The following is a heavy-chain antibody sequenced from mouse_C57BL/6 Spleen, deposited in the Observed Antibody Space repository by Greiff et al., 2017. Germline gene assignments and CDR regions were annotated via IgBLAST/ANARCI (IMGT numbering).Heavy chain of an antibody. CDR1: GYTFTSYW. J-gene: IGHJ4*01. V-gene: IGHV1-59*01. D-gene: IGHD1-1*01. CDR2: IDPSDSYT. CDR3: ARKDYYGSSWVYAMDY. Sequence: QVQLQQPGAELVRPGTSVKLSCKASGYTFTSYWMHWVKQRPGQGLEWIRVIDPSDSYTNYNQKFKGKATLTVDTSSSTAYMQLSSLTSEDSAVYYGARKDYYGSSWVYAMDYWGQGTSVTVSS.